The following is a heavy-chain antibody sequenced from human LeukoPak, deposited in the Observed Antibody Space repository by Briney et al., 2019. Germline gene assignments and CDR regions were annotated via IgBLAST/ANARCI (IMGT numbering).Heavy chain of an antibody. D-gene: IGHD6-13*01. CDR3: ARVGSRTWSGDY. CDR1: GFTFSSYG. Sequence: GGSLRLSCAASGFTFSSYGMHWVRQVPGKGLEWVAVIWYDGSNKYYADSVKGRFTISRDNSKNTLYLQMNSLRAEDTAVYYCARVGSRTWSGDYWGQGTLVTVSS. V-gene: IGHV3-33*01. CDR2: IWYDGSNK. J-gene: IGHJ4*02.